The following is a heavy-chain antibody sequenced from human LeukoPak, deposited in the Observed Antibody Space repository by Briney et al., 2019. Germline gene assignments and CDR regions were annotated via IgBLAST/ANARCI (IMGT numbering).Heavy chain of an antibody. CDR3: AGSRAPGNGYNIDY. CDR2: IYYSGST. Sequence: SETLSLTCTVSGGSISSSPYYWGWIRQPPGKGLEWIGTIYYSGSTYYNPSLKSRVTISVDTSKNQFSLKLSSVTAADTAVYYCAGSRAPGNGYNIDYWGQGTLVTVSS. CDR1: GGSISSSPYY. D-gene: IGHD5-24*01. J-gene: IGHJ4*02. V-gene: IGHV4-39*01.